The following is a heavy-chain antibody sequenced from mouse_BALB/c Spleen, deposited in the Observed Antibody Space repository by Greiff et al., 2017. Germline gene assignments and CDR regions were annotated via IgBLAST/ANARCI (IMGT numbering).Heavy chain of an antibody. V-gene: IGHV3-8*02. CDR1: GDSITSGY. J-gene: IGHJ4*01. Sequence: VQLQQSGPSLVKPSQTLSLTCSVTGDSITSGYWNWIRKFPGNKLEYMGYISYSGSTYYNPSLKSRISITRDTSKNQYYLQLNSVTTEDTATYYCARGITTVAIRGYAMDYWGQGTSVTVSS. D-gene: IGHD1-1*01. CDR2: ISYSGST. CDR3: ARGITTVAIRGYAMDY.